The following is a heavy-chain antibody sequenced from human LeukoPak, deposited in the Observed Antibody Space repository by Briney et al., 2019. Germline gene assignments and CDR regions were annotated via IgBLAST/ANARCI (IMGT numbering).Heavy chain of an antibody. D-gene: IGHD6-13*01. CDR3: ARNPSSSWFVDY. V-gene: IGHV3-74*01. CDR1: GFTFSSYW. J-gene: IGHJ4*02. Sequence: GGSLRLSCAVSGFTFSSYWMHWVRQAPGKGLVWVSRINSDGSSTSYADSVKGRFTISRDNAKNSLYLQMHSPRAEDTAVYYCARNPSSSWFVDYWGQGTLVTVSS. CDR2: INSDGSST.